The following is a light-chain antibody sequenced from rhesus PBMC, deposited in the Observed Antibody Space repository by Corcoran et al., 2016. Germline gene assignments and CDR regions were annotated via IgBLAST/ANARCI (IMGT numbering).Light chain of an antibody. CDR1: SSDVGGYDF. Sequence: QSAPTQPPSVSGSPGQSVTISCTGTSSDVGGYDFVSWYRQYPGKVPKLIVYEVTKRPSGVSDRFSGYKSGNTASLTISGLLAEDEAVYYCCSFTTSNTDVFGSGTKLTVL. CDR3: CSFTTSNTDV. CDR2: EVT. V-gene: IGLV2S7*01. J-gene: IGLJ6*01.